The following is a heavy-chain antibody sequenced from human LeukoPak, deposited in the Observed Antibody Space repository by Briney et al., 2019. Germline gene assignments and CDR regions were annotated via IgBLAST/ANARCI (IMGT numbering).Heavy chain of an antibody. CDR3: AKNPYDYYFDY. D-gene: IGHD5-12*01. J-gene: IGHJ4*02. V-gene: IGHV1-2*02. Sequence: GASVKVSCKASGYTLTGYYMHWVRLAPGQGLEWMGWINPSSGDTNYAQKFQGRVTMTRDTSISTACMELSRLRSDDTAMYYCAKNPYDYYFDYWGQGTLVTVSS. CDR1: GYTLTGYY. CDR2: INPSSGDT.